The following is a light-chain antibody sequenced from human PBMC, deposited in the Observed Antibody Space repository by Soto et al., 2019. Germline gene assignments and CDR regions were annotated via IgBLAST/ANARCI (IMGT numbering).Light chain of an antibody. Sequence: EIVLTQSPGTLSLSPGERATLSCRASQRVSNNYLAWYQQKPGQAPRLLIYGASSRATGIPDRFSGIGSGTDFTLTISRLEPEDFAVYYCQQYGSSPFTFGGGTKVEIK. J-gene: IGKJ4*01. CDR1: QRVSNNY. CDR3: QQYGSSPFT. V-gene: IGKV3-20*01. CDR2: GAS.